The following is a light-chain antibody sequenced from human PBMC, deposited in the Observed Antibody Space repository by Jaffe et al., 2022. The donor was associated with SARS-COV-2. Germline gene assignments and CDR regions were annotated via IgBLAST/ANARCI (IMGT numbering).Light chain of an antibody. Sequence: QSVLTQPPSASGTPGQRVTISCSGSSSNIGSKTVDWYQQLPGTAPKLLIYSTNQRPSGVPDRFSGSKSGTSASLAISGLQSEDEADYYCAAWDDSLNGWVFGGGTKLTVL. V-gene: IGLV1-44*01. J-gene: IGLJ3*02. CDR2: STN. CDR3: AAWDDSLNGWV. CDR1: SSNIGSKT.